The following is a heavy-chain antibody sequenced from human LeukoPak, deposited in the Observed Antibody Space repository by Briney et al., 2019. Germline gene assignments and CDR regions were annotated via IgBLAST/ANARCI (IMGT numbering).Heavy chain of an antibody. CDR2: ISGSGFT. V-gene: IGHV3-23*01. CDR3: ARGLYSSSP. Sequence: GGSLRLSRAASGFTFSSYAMSWVRQAPGKGLEWVSAISGSGFTYYADSVKGRFTISRDNSKNTLYLQMNSLRAEDTAVYYCARGLYSSSPWGQGTLVTVSS. CDR1: GFTFSSYA. D-gene: IGHD6-6*01. J-gene: IGHJ4*02.